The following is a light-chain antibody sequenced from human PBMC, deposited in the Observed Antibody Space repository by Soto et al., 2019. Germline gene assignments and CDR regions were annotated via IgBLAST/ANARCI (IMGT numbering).Light chain of an antibody. CDR1: QSVRNNY. CDR2: DVS. CDR3: QQYGSTPLT. J-gene: IGKJ4*01. V-gene: IGKV3-20*01. Sequence: EIVLTQSPGTLSSSPGERATLSCRASQSVRNNYLAWYQQKPGQPPRFLIYDVSTRAAGIPDRFSGSGSGTDFTLTISRLEPEDFAVYYCQQYGSTPLTFAGATKVAIE.